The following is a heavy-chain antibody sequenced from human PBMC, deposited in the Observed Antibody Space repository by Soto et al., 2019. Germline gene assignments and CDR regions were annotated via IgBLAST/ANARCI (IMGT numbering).Heavy chain of an antibody. D-gene: IGHD2-2*02. CDR3: ARDIPNHDAFGI. CDR2: ISSSSSYI. CDR1: GFTFSSYS. V-gene: IGHV3-21*01. J-gene: IGHJ3*02. Sequence: PGGSLRLSFAASGFTFSSYSMNWVRQAPGKGLEWVSSISSSSSYIYYADSVKGRFTISRDNAKNSLYLQMNSLRAEDTAVYYCARDIPNHDAFGIWGQGTMVTVSS.